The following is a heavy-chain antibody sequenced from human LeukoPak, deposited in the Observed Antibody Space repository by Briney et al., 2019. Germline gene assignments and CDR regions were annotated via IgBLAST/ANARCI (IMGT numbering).Heavy chain of an antibody. V-gene: IGHV3-66*01. CDR2: IYSGGST. Sequence: GGSLRLSCAASGFTVSGNYMTWVRQAPGKGLECVSVIYSGGSTYYADSVEGRFTISRDNSKNTLYLHMNSLRAEDTAVYYCAGCRWNYHYSEHWGQGTLVTVSS. CDR3: AGCRWNYHYSEH. CDR1: GFTVSGNY. D-gene: IGHD1-7*01. J-gene: IGHJ4*02.